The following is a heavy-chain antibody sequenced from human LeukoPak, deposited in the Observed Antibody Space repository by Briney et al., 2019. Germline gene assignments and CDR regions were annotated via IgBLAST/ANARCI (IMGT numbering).Heavy chain of an antibody. CDR2: INPNSGGT. Sequence: ASVKVSCKASGGTFSSYAISWVRQAPGQGLEWMGWINPNSGGTNYAQKFQGRVTMTRDTSISTAYMELSRLRSDDTAVYYCARNWAYYYDSSAEGYFDYWGQGTLVTVSS. V-gene: IGHV1-2*02. CDR1: GGTFSSYA. CDR3: ARNWAYYYDSSAEGYFDY. D-gene: IGHD3-22*01. J-gene: IGHJ4*02.